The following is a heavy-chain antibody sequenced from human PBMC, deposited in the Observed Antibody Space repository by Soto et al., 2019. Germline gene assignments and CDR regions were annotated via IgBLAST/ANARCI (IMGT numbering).Heavy chain of an antibody. Sequence: SETLSLTCTVSGGSVSSGSYYWSWIRQPPGKGLEWIGYIYYSGSTNYNPSLKSRVTISVDTSKNQFSLKLSSVTAADTAVYYCARDLGQWLVYNAFDIWDQGTMVTVSS. V-gene: IGHV4-61*01. J-gene: IGHJ3*02. D-gene: IGHD6-19*01. CDR3: ARDLGQWLVYNAFDI. CDR2: IYYSGST. CDR1: GGSVSSGSYY.